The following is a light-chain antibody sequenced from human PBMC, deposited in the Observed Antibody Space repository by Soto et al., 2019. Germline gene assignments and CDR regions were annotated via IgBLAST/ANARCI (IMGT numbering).Light chain of an antibody. Sequence: EIVLTQSPGTLSLSPGERATLSCTASQSLSHGYLAWYQQKPGQTPRLLIFGASSRATGIPDRFSGSGSGTDFTLTISRLEPEDFAVYYCQQYGTSIPLTFGGGTKVEIK. CDR1: QSLSHGY. CDR3: QQYGTSIPLT. J-gene: IGKJ4*01. CDR2: GAS. V-gene: IGKV3-20*01.